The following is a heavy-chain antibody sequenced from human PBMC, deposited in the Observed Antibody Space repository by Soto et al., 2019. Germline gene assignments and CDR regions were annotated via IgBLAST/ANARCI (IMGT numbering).Heavy chain of an antibody. V-gene: IGHV3-33*01. J-gene: IGHJ5*02. CDR2: IWFDGTNK. Sequence: QVQLVQSGGGVVQPGRSLRLSCAASGFTFSSYGMHWVRQAPGKGLEWVALIWFDGTNKDYADSVKGRFTISRDNSKNTLYLQMNSLRAEDTAVYYCARERGKNWFDPWGQGTLVTVSS. CDR3: ARERGKNWFDP. CDR1: GFTFSSYG.